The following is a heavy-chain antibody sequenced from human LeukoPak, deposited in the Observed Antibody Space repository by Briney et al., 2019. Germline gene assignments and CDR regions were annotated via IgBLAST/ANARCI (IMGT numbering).Heavy chain of an antibody. CDR2: IYYSGST. V-gene: IGHV4-59*01. CDR3: ARMDYDYVWGSDRSQAFDP. D-gene: IGHD3-16*02. Sequence: SETLSLTCTVSGGSISSYYRSWIRQPPGKGLEWIGYIYYSGSTNYNPSLKSRVTISVDTSKNQFSLKLSSVTAADTAVYYCARMDYDYVWGSDRSQAFDPWGQGTLVTVSS. J-gene: IGHJ5*02. CDR1: GGSISSYY.